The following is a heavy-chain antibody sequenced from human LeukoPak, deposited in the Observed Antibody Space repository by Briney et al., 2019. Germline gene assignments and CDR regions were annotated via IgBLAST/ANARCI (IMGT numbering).Heavy chain of an antibody. CDR1: GYTFTSYD. CDR3: ARDDFWSGYYTPKY. Sequence: GASVKVSCKASGYTFTSYDINWVRQATGQGLEWMGWMNPNSGNTGYAQKFQGRVTMTRNTSISTAYMELSSLRSEDTAVYYCARDDFWSGYYTPKYWGQGTLVTVSS. J-gene: IGHJ4*02. D-gene: IGHD3-3*01. CDR2: MNPNSGNT. V-gene: IGHV1-8*01.